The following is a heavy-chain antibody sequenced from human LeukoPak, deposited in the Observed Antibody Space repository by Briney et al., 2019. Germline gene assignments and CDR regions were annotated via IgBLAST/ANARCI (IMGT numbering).Heavy chain of an antibody. Sequence: PSETLSLTCTVSGDSIRSSYWSWIRQPPGETLEWVGYIYYSGSANYNPSLKDRVSMSVDTSKNQLSLRLSSVTAADTAVYYCASERGGQRSGQFDQWGQGILVTVSS. V-gene: IGHV4-59*01. D-gene: IGHD2-15*01. CDR2: IYYSGSA. CDR1: GDSIRSSY. J-gene: IGHJ4*02. CDR3: ASERGGQRSGQFDQ.